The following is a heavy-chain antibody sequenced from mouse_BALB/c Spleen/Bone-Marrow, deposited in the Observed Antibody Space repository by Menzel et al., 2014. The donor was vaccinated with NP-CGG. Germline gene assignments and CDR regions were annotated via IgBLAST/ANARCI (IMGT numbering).Heavy chain of an antibody. V-gene: IGHV1-26*01. J-gene: IGHJ3*01. CDR2: INPNNGDT. Sequence: VQLQQPGPELVKPGASVKMSCKASEYTFTDYYMKWVKQNHGKSLEWIGDINPNNGDTFYNQKFKAKATLTVDKSSSTAYLQVNSLTSEDSAVYYCARGTRATYYWGQGTRVTVSA. CDR3: ARGTRATYY. CDR1: EYTFTDYY. D-gene: IGHD3-1*01.